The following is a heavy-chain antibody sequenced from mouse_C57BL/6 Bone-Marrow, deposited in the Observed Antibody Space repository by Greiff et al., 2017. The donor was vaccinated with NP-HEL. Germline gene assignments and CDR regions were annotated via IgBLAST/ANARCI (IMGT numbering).Heavy chain of an antibody. CDR2: IDPSDSYT. CDR3: ARGWGYYAMDY. D-gene: IGHD2-3*01. J-gene: IGHJ4*01. Sequence: VQLQQPGAELVMPGASVKLSCKASGYTFTSYWMHWVKQRPGQGLEWIGEIDPSDSYTNYNQKFKGKSTLTVDKSSSTAYMQRSSLTSEDSAVYYCARGWGYYAMDYWGQGTSVTVSS. V-gene: IGHV1-69*01. CDR1: GYTFTSYW.